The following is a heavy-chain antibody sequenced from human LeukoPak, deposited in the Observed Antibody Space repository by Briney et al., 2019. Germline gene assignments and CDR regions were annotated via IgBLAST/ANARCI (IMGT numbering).Heavy chain of an antibody. CDR1: GFTLRNFA. D-gene: IGHD3-16*01. J-gene: IGHJ3*01. CDR3: AKNWGPLHM. Sequence: PGGSLRLGCAASGFTLRNFAMSWVRQAPGKGLGCLSSIGTAVTYYADSVKGRFTISRDDSKNTLYLQLNSLRVHDTALYYCAKNWGPLHMGAQGTMVTVSS. CDR2: IGTAVT. V-gene: IGHV3-23*03.